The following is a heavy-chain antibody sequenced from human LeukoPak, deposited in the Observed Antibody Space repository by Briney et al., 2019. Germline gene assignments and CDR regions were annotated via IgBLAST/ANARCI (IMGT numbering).Heavy chain of an antibody. D-gene: IGHD3-3*01. CDR1: GDSINGFY. Sequence: SETLSLTCTVSGDSINGFYWSWIRQPPGKGLEWVAYNYYAGRTTYNPSLKSRVTISVDTSKNQFSLKLTSLTAADTAVYYCARQGRFSYFGMDVWGQGTTVTVSS. CDR2: NYYAGRT. V-gene: IGHV4-59*08. J-gene: IGHJ6*02. CDR3: ARQGRFSYFGMDV.